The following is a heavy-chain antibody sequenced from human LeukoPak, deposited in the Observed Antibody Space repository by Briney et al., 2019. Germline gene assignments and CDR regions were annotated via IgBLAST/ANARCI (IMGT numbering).Heavy chain of an antibody. CDR2: INPNSGGT. CDR3: ARDWNWFDP. J-gene: IGHJ5*02. CDR1: GYTFTSYG. V-gene: IGHV1-2*02. Sequence: ASVKVSCKASGYTFTSYGISWVRQAPGQGLEWMGWINPNSGGTNYAQKFQGRVTMTRDTSISTAYMELSRLRSDDTAVYYCARDWNWFDPWGQGTLVTVSS.